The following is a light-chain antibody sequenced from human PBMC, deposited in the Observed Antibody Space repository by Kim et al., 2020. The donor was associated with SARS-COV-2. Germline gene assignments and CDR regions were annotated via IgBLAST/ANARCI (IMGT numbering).Light chain of an antibody. CDR3: QQYDIHPPT. CDR2: AAS. V-gene: IGKV1-9*01. CDR1: QGISNY. Sequence: DIQLTQSPSFLSASVGDRVTITCRASQGISNYLAWYQQNAGKAPKLLIYAASTLESGVPSRFSGSGSGTEFTLTISSLQPEDFATYSCQQYDIHPPTFGQGTKLEI. J-gene: IGKJ1*01.